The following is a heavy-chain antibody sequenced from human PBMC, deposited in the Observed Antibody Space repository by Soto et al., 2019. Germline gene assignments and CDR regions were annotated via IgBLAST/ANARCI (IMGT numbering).Heavy chain of an antibody. Sequence: QVKLVESGGGVVQAGRSVRLSCAASGFTLDAYAIHWVRLTPDKGLEWVAAISYDGNLKYYADSVKGRFSISRDDSSSTVDLQMNSLRAEDTAVYYCARGLDYGANFDYWGQGTLVTVSS. V-gene: IGHV3-30*03. J-gene: IGHJ4*02. CDR2: ISYDGNLK. CDR3: ARGLDYGANFDY. CDR1: GFTLDAYA. D-gene: IGHD4-17*01.